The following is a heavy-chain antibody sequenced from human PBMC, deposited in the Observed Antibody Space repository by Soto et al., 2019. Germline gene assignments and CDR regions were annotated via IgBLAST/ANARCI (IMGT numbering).Heavy chain of an antibody. D-gene: IGHD6-13*01. CDR1: GFTFSSYE. CDR2: ISSSGSTI. Sequence: EVQLVESGGGLVQPGGSLRLSCAASGFTFSSYEMNWVRQAPGKGLEWVSYISSSGSTIYYADSVKGRFTISRDNAKNSLYPQMNSLRAEDTAVYYCATSLAAAGPWGQGTLVTVSS. CDR3: ATSLAAAGP. J-gene: IGHJ5*02. V-gene: IGHV3-48*03.